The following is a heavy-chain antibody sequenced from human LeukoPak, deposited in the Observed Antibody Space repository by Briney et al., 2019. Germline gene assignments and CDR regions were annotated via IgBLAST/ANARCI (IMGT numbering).Heavy chain of an antibody. Sequence: GESLKISCKGSGYSFTSYLIGWVRQMPGKGLEWMGIIYPGDSDTRYSPSFQGQVTISADKSISTAYLQWSSLKASDTAMYYCARRIVDYYDSSGYSWDYWGQGTLVTVSS. D-gene: IGHD3-22*01. CDR2: IYPGDSDT. V-gene: IGHV5-51*01. J-gene: IGHJ4*02. CDR3: ARRIVDYYDSSGYSWDY. CDR1: GYSFTSYL.